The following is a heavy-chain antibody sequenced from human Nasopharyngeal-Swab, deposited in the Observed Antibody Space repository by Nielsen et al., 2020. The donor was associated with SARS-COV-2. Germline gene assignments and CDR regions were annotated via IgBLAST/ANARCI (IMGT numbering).Heavy chain of an antibody. Sequence: LKISCAASGFSFDDYVMHWVRQAPGKGLEWVSGISWNSGSIGYADSVKGRFTISRDNAKNSLYLHMNSLRGEDTAFYYCAKGVATTVITPAIDYWGQGILVTVSS. J-gene: IGHJ4*02. CDR1: GFSFDDYV. CDR2: ISWNSGSI. V-gene: IGHV3-9*01. CDR3: AKGVATTVITPAIDY. D-gene: IGHD4-17*01.